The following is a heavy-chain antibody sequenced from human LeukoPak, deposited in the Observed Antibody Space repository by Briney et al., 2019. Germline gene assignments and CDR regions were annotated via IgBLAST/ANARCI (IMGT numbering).Heavy chain of an antibody. Sequence: GGSLRLSCAASGFTFSSYGMHWVRQAPGKGLEWVAFIRYGGSNKYYADSVKGRFTISRDNSKNTLYLQMNSLRAGDTAVYYCAKESVMRVAAAGLDYWGQGTLVTVSS. CDR2: IRYGGSNK. V-gene: IGHV3-30*02. J-gene: IGHJ4*02. D-gene: IGHD6-13*01. CDR1: GFTFSSYG. CDR3: AKESVMRVAAAGLDY.